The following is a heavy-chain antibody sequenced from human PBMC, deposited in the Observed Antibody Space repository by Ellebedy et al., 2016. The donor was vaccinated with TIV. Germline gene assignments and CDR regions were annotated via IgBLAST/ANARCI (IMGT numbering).Heavy chain of an antibody. CDR3: AKRSGVGLTGYHTDN. CDR2: ISGSGVSS. V-gene: IGHV3-23*01. Sequence: GGSLRLSCAASGFIFSRYAMSWVRQAPGKGLEWVSVISGSGVSSYYADSVKGRFTISRDNSKNTLYLHMNSLRAEDTAVYYCAKRSGVGLTGYHTDNWGQGTLVTVSS. D-gene: IGHD3-9*01. CDR1: GFIFSRYA. J-gene: IGHJ4*02.